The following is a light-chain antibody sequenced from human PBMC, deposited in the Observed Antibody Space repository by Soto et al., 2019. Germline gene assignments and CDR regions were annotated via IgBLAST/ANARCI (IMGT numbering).Light chain of an antibody. J-gene: IGKJ1*01. Sequence: EIVMTQSPATLSVSPGERATLSCRASQSVSSNLAWYQQKPGQAPRLLIYGASNRATDIPARFSGSGSGTEFTLTINSLQSEDFAVYYCQLYNNWRGPFGQGTKVEIK. CDR1: QSVSSN. V-gene: IGKV3-15*01. CDR3: QLYNNWRGP. CDR2: GAS.